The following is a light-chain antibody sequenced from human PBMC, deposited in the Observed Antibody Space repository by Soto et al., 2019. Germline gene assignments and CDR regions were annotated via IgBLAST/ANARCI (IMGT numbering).Light chain of an antibody. J-gene: IGKJ1*01. CDR2: DAS. CDR3: QQYNRYPWT. CDR1: QTIFRW. Sequence: DIQMTQSPSTLSASVGDRVTITCRASQTIFRWLAWYQQRPGKAPNLLISDASDLQSGVPTCFSGSGSGAEFALSIGRLQPDDFATYYCQQYNRYPWTFGQGTQVEF. V-gene: IGKV1-5*01.